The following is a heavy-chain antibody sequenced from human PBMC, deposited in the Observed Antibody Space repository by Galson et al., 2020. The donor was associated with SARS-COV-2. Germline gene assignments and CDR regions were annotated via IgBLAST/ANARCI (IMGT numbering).Heavy chain of an antibody. J-gene: IGHJ5*02. CDR1: GFIFSDYE. D-gene: IGHD2-2*01. CDR2: FSSHGETS. CDR3: LSYSSTRQNH. Sequence: ESLKISCSASGFIFSDYEMHLVRQAPGKGLESVSAFSSHGETSFYADSVNGRFTMSRDNPKNMFYLQMTALRLKDTAFYFCLSYSSTRQNHWGQGTLVTFSS. V-gene: IGHV3-64D*06.